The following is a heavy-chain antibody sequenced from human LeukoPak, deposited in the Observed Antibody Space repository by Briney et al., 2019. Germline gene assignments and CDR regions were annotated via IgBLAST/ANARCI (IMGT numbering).Heavy chain of an antibody. CDR3: AKGGGNYYDSSGYYNYFDY. D-gene: IGHD3-22*01. CDR2: ISGSGAST. Sequence: GSLRLSCAASGFTFSTFSMNWVRQAPGKGLEWVSTISGSGASTYYADSVKGRFTISRDNSKNTLFLQMNSLRAEDTAVYHCAKGGGNYYDSSGYYNYFDYWGQGTLVTVSS. V-gene: IGHV3-23*01. CDR1: GFTFSTFS. J-gene: IGHJ4*02.